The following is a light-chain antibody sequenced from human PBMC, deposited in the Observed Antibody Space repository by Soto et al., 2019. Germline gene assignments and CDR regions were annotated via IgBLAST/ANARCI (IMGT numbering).Light chain of an antibody. Sequence: QSALTQPASVSGSPGQSITISCTGTSSDVGNYNLVSWYQHHPGKAPKLMISEVSARPSGVSNRFSGSKSGNTASLTIAGLQSEDEADYYCCSYAGSSTLMFGGGTKVTVL. CDR1: SSDVGNYNL. CDR3: CSYAGSSTLM. J-gene: IGLJ3*02. CDR2: EVS. V-gene: IGLV2-23*02.